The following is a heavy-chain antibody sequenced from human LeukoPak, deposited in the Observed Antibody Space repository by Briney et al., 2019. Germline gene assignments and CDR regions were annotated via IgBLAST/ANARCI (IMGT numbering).Heavy chain of an antibody. J-gene: IGHJ4*02. V-gene: IGHV3-30*03. CDR2: ISYDGSDI. D-gene: IGHD5-12*01. Sequence: GGSLRLSCAASGFTFSYYVMHWVRQAPGKGLEWVAVISYDGSDIYYADSVKGRFTISRDNSKNTLYLQMNSLRAEDTSVYYCARDVGGYTPYYFDYWGQGTLVTVSS. CDR1: GFTFSYYV. CDR3: ARDVGGYTPYYFDY.